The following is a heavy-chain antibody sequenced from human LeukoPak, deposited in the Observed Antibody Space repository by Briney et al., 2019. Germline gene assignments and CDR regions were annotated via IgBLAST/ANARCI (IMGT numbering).Heavy chain of an antibody. V-gene: IGHV4-61*02. J-gene: IGHJ5*02. CDR2: IYTSGST. Sequence: PSETLSLTCTVSGGSISSGSYYWSWIRQPAGKGLEWIGRIYTSGSTNYNPSLKSRVTISVDTSKNQFSLKLSSVTAADTAVYYCARDHGSGSLNWFDPWGQGTLVTVSS. CDR3: ARDHGSGSLNWFDP. D-gene: IGHD3-10*01. CDR1: GGSISSGSYY.